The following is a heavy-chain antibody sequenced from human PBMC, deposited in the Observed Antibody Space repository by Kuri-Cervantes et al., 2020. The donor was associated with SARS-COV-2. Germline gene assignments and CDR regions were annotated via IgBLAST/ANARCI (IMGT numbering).Heavy chain of an antibody. V-gene: IGHV4-59*11. CDR1: GYSISSDHY. D-gene: IGHD4/OR15-4a*01. J-gene: IGHJ5*02. CDR2: TYYSGST. Sequence: ESLNISCAVSGYSISSDHYWSWIRQPPVKGLEWIGCTYYSGSTNYNPSLKSRVTISVDTSKNQFSLKLSSVTAANTAVYYCARDPNANHNNWFDPWGQGTLVTVSS. CDR3: ARDPNANHNNWFDP.